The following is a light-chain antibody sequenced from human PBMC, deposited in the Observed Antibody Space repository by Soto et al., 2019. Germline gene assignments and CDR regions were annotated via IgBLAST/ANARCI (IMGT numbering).Light chain of an antibody. J-gene: IGKJ5*01. Sequence: DIQLTQSPSSLSASVGDRVTITCRASQGISFYLAWYQQTPGKVPKHLIYGASKLDSGVPSRFSGGGSGTNFTLTINSLQPEDVGTYYGQNDNRAPITFGQGTRLE. CDR1: QGISFY. CDR2: GAS. CDR3: QNDNRAPIT. V-gene: IGKV1-27*01.